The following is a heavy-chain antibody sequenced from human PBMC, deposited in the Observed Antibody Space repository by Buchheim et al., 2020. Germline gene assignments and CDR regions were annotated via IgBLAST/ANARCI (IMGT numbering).Heavy chain of an antibody. CDR3: ASSVSYYGMDV. J-gene: IGHJ6*02. CDR1: GFTFSSYA. CDR2: ISYDGSNK. D-gene: IGHD5/OR15-5a*01. V-gene: IGHV3-30-3*01. Sequence: QVQLVESGGGVVQPGRSLRLSCAASGFTFSSYAMHWVRQAPGKGLEWVAVISYDGSNKYYADSVKGRFTISRDNSKNTLYLQMNSLRAEDTAVYYCASSVSYYGMDVWGQGTT.